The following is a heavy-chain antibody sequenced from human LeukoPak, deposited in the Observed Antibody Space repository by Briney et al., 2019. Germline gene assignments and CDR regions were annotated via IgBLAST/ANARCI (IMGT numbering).Heavy chain of an antibody. J-gene: IGHJ4*02. V-gene: IGHV3-23*01. CDR2: ISGSGGST. CDR3: AKGDILTGYTY. D-gene: IGHD3-9*01. Sequence: GGSLRLSCAASGFTFSSYAMSWVRQAPGKGLEWVSAISGSGGSTYYADSVKGRFTISRDNSKNTLYLQINSLRAEDTAVYYCAKGDILTGYTYWGQGTLVTVSS. CDR1: GFTFSSYA.